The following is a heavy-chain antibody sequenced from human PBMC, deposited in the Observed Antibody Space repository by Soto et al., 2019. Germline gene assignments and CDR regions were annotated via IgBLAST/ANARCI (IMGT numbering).Heavy chain of an antibody. Sequence: GCVALSCAAYGFTFSSYSMNWVRQAPGKGLEWVSSISSSSSYIYYADSVKGRFTISRDNAKNSLYLQMNRLRAEDTAVYYCARGGYSSSSRYYYYGTEVWGQGISVTASS. CDR3: ARGGYSSSSRYYYYGTEV. J-gene: IGHJ6*02. V-gene: IGHV3-21*04. D-gene: IGHD6-6*01. CDR1: GFTFSSYS. CDR2: ISSSSSYI.